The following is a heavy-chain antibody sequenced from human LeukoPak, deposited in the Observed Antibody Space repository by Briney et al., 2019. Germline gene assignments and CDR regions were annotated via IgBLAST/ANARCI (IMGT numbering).Heavy chain of an antibody. D-gene: IGHD3-10*01. CDR2: IYPGDSDT. V-gene: IGHV5-51*01. CDR1: GYSFTSYW. CDR3: ARPAMVRGVPRPYWYFDL. Sequence: GESLKISCKGSGYSFTSYWIGWVRQMPGKGLEWMGIIYPGDSDTRYSPSFQGQVTISADKSISTAYLQWSSLEASDTAMYYCARPAMVRGVPRPYWYFDLWGRGTLVTVSS. J-gene: IGHJ2*01.